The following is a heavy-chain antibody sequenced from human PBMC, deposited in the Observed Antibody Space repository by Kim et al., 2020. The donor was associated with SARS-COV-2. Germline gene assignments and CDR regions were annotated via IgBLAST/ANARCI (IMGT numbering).Heavy chain of an antibody. J-gene: IGHJ6*02. Sequence: ADSLKGPLTISRDNSKNTVYLQMNGLRAEDTAVYYCAKVSTWYFYDGMDVWGQGTTVTVSS. CDR3: AKVSTWYFYDGMDV. V-gene: IGHV3-23*01.